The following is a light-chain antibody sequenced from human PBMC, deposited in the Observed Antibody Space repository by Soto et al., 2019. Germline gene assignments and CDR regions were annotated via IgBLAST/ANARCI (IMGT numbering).Light chain of an antibody. Sequence: ETVMTQSPATLSVSPGERATLSCRASRSISSYLAWYQQKPGQPPRLLIYGASTRATGIPARCSGSGSGTEFTLTISSLQSEDFALYYCQQYNNWPPWTFGQGTKVEI. CDR3: QQYNNWPPWT. CDR1: RSISSY. CDR2: GAS. J-gene: IGKJ1*01. V-gene: IGKV3-15*01.